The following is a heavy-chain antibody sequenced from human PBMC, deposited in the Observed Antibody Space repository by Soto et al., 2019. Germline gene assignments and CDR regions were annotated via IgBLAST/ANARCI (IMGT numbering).Heavy chain of an antibody. V-gene: IGHV3-23*01. CDR3: AKYSDPSGDYYYGLDV. CDR2: IRGSDGST. D-gene: IGHD5-18*01. J-gene: IGHJ6*02. Sequence: GGSLRLSCAASGFIFSSYAMTWVRQAPGKGLEWVSTIRGSDGSTYYADSVKGRFSISRDNSRSTLYLQMNSLRAEDTAVYYCAKYSDPSGDYYYGLDVWGQGTTVTVSS. CDR1: GFIFSSYA.